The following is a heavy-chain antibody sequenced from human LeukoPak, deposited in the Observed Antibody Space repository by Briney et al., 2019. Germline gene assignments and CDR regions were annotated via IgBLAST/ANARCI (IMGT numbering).Heavy chain of an antibody. D-gene: IGHD3-10*01. J-gene: IGHJ6*03. CDR3: AASGFGFGELPSYFYYYMDV. Sequence: SVKVSCKASGFTFIRSAMQWVRQARGQRLEWIGWIVVGSGNTKYAQKFQERVTITRDMSTGTAYMELSSLRSEDTAVYYCAASGFGFGELPSYFYYYMDVWGKGTTVTISS. CDR2: IVVGSGNT. CDR1: GFTFIRSA. V-gene: IGHV1-58*02.